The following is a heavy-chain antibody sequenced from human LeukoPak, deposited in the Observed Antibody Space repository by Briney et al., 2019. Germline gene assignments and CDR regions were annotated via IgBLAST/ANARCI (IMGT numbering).Heavy chain of an antibody. J-gene: IGHJ3*02. V-gene: IGHV3-23*01. CDR1: GFTFSSHA. CDR2: ISGNSVST. D-gene: IGHD3-10*01. CDR3: ARDGSQAFFEI. Sequence: GGSLRLSCAASGFTFSSHAVNWVRHAPGKGLEWVSTISGNSVSTWYAESVKGRFTISRDNSKNTLYLQMNSLRAEDTAVYYCARDGSQAFFEIWGQGTMVTVSS.